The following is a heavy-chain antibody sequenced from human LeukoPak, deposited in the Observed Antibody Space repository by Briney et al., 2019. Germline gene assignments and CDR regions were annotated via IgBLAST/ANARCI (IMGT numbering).Heavy chain of an antibody. CDR1: GWSFNDYF. J-gene: IGHJ5*02. V-gene: IGHV4-34*01. CDR3: ARGQVPAARGYNWFDP. Sequence: SETLSLTCAVYGWSFNDYFWNWVRQTPGKGLEWIGEINARGDTNFNPSLKSRVTISVDTSKSQFSLRLTSMIAADTAVYYCARGQVPAARGYNWFDPWGQGTLVTVSS. CDR2: INARGDT. D-gene: IGHD2-2*01.